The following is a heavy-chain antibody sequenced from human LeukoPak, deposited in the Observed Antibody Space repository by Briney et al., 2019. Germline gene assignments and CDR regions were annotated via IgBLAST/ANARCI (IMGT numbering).Heavy chain of an antibody. CDR3: ARVFNHYDSSGYLDY. D-gene: IGHD3-22*01. V-gene: IGHV4-30-4*08. CDR2: IYYSGST. Sequence: SQTLSLTCTVSGGSISSGDYYWGWIRQPPGKGLEWIGYIYYSGSTYYNPSLKSRVTISVDTSKNQFSLKLSSVTAADTAVYYCARVFNHYDSSGYLDYWGQGTLVTVSS. CDR1: GGSISSGDYY. J-gene: IGHJ4*02.